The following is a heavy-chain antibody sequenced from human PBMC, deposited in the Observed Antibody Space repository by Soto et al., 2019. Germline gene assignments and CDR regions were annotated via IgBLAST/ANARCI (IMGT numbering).Heavy chain of an antibody. D-gene: IGHD1-1*01. CDR3: ARVERDSFNWNLDY. J-gene: IGHJ4*02. CDR2: IYPGDSDT. CDR1: GYSFTSYW. V-gene: IGHV5-51*01. Sequence: GESLKISCKGSGYSFTSYWIGWVRQMPGKGLEWMGIIYPGDSDTRYSPSFQGQVTISADKSISTAYLQWSSLKATDNAMNYCARVERDSFNWNLDYWGQGTLVTVS.